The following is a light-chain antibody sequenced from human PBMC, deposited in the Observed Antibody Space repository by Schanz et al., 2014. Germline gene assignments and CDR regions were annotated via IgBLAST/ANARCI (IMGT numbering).Light chain of an antibody. J-gene: IGKJ2*01. V-gene: IGKV3D-20*02. Sequence: EIVLTQSPGTLSLSPGERATLSCRASQSISSTYLVWYQQKPGQAPRLLIYHASKRAPGIPARFSGSGSGTDFTLTISNLEPEDFAVYYCHQRSDWQYTFGQGTKL. CDR1: QSISSTY. CDR2: HAS. CDR3: HQRSDWQYT.